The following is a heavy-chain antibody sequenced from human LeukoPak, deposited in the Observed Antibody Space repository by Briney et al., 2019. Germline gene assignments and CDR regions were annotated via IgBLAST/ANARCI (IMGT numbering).Heavy chain of an antibody. J-gene: IGHJ4*02. Sequence: GGSLRLSCAASGFTFSSYAMSWVRQAPGKGLEWVSAISGSGGSTYYADSVKGRFTISRDNSKNTLYLQMNSLRAEDTAVYYSAKGQTIPVGLFDFWGQGTLVTVSS. D-gene: IGHD2-2*02. CDR3: AKGQTIPVGLFDF. CDR1: GFTFSSYA. V-gene: IGHV3-23*01. CDR2: ISGSGGST.